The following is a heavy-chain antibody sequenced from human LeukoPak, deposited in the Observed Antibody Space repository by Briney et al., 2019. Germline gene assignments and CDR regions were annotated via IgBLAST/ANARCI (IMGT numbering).Heavy chain of an antibody. V-gene: IGHV4-39*07. D-gene: IGHD3-10*01. J-gene: IGHJ5*02. CDR1: GGSISSSSYY. CDR2: IYYSGST. Sequence: SETLSLTCTVSGGSISSSSYYWGWIRQPPGKGLEWIGSIYYSGSTYYNPSLKSRVTISVDTSKNQFSLRLSSVTAADTAVYYCAREGDYGSGTGWFDPWGQGTLVTVSS. CDR3: AREGDYGSGTGWFDP.